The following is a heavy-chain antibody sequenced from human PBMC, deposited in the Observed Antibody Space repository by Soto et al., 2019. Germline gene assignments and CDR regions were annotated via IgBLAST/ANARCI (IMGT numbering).Heavy chain of an antibody. CDR3: ARLREYQLLPASSVDI. Sequence: SENLSLPCRVSGGSFSSSFCRWLRQPAGKGLEWIGRFYTSGGDKYNPYLKSRVTMSVDTAKNQLSLKLNSVTAADTAAYYCARLREYQLLPASSVDIRGQGTMGTVS. D-gene: IGHD2-2*01. J-gene: IGHJ3*02. CDR1: GGSFSSSF. CDR2: FYTSGGD. V-gene: IGHV4-4*07.